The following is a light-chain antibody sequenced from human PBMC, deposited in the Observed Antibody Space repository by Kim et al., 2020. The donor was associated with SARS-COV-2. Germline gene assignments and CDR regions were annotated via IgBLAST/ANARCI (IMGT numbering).Light chain of an antibody. J-gene: IGLJ1*01. CDR2: EVS. V-gene: IGLV2-14*01. CDR3: SSYTSSSTLV. CDR1: SCDVGGYNY. Sequence: GPSITTSCPGTSCDVGGYNYVSWYQQTPGKAPKLMIYEVSKRPSGVSNRFSGSKSGNTASLTISGLQAEDEADYYCSSYTSSSTLVFGTGTKVTVL.